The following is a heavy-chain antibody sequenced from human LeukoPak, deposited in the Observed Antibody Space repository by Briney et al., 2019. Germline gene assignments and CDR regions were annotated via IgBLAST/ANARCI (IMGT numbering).Heavy chain of an antibody. CDR1: GFTFTSYT. D-gene: IGHD6-19*01. CDR2: ISSSSSYI. J-gene: IGHJ4*02. Sequence: GGSLRLSCAASGFTFTSYTMNWVRQAPGKGLEWVSSISSSSSYIYYADSVKGRFTISRDNAKDSLYLQMNSLRAEDTAVYYCARRSGLDYWGQGTLVTVSS. V-gene: IGHV3-21*01. CDR3: ARRSGLDY.